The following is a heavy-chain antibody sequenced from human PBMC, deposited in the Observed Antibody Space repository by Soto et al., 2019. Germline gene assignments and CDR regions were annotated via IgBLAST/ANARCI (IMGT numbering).Heavy chain of an antibody. Sequence: QVQLVQSGAEVKKPGSSVKVSCKASGGTFSSYAISWVRQAPGQELEWMGGIIPIFGTANYAQKFQGRVTITADESTSTAYMELSSLRSEDTAVYYCARSRGYSGYDKPGGGDYWGQGTLVTVSS. CDR2: IIPIFGTA. CDR3: ARSRGYSGYDKPGGGDY. D-gene: IGHD5-12*01. J-gene: IGHJ4*02. V-gene: IGHV1-69*01. CDR1: GGTFSSYA.